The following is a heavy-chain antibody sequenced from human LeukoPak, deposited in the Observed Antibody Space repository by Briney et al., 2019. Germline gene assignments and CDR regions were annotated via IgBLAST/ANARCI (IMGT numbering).Heavy chain of an antibody. V-gene: IGHV1-69*06. CDR1: GGTFSSYA. CDR3: ARGRDTAMVFDY. Sequence: ASVKVSCKASGGTFSSYAISWVRQAPGQALEWMGGIIPIFGTANYAQKFQGRVTITADKSTSTAYMELSSLRSEDTAVYYCARGRDTAMVFDYWGQGTLVTVSS. J-gene: IGHJ4*02. CDR2: IIPIFGTA. D-gene: IGHD5-18*01.